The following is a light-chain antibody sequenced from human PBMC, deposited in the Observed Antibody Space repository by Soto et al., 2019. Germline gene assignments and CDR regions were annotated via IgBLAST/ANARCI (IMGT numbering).Light chain of an antibody. J-gene: IGKJ1*01. Sequence: EIVMTQSPATLSVSPGERATLSCRASQSVSSNLAWYQQKPGQAPRLLIYAASTRASGIPARFSGSGSGTEFTLSISSLQSEDFAVYYCHQYCKWPRTFGQGTKVEIK. CDR3: HQYCKWPRT. V-gene: IGKV3-15*01. CDR2: AAS. CDR1: QSVSSN.